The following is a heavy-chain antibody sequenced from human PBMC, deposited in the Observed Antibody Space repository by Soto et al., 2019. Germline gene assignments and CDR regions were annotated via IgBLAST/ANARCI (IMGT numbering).Heavy chain of an antibody. D-gene: IGHD5-12*01. V-gene: IGHV4-31*03. CDR3: AKSLYDLRSHDAFDI. CDR1: GGSISSGGYY. Sequence: SETLSLTCTVSGGSISSGGYYWSWIRQHPGKGLEWTGYIYYSGSTYYNPSLKSRVTISVDTSKNQFSLKLSSVTAADTAVYYCAKSLYDLRSHDAFDIWGQGTMVTVSS. CDR2: IYYSGST. J-gene: IGHJ3*02.